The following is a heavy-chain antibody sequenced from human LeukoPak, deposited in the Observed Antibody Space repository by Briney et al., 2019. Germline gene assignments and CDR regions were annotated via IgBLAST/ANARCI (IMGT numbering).Heavy chain of an antibody. D-gene: IGHD4-23*01. CDR3: ARESVGTLGLIDY. CDR1: GGSISSGDYY. Sequence: SETLSLTCTVSGGSISSGDYYWSWIRQPPGKGLEWIGYIYYSGSTYYSPSLKSRVTISVDTSKNQFSLKLSSVTAADTAVYYCARESVGTLGLIDYWGQGTLVTVSS. V-gene: IGHV4-30-4*01. J-gene: IGHJ4*02. CDR2: IYYSGST.